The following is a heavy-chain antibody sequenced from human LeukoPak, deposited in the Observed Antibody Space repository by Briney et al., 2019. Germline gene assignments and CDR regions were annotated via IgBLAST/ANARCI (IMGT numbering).Heavy chain of an antibody. D-gene: IGHD5-18*01. J-gene: IGHJ6*03. CDR1: GFTFDDYA. CDR2: ISWNSGSI. Sequence: GGSLRLSCAASGFTFDDYAMHWVRQAPGKGLEWGSGISWNSGSIGYADSVKGRFTISRDNAKNSLYLQMNSLRAEDTAVYYCARGCHLYSYAYDYYMDVWGKGTTVTISS. CDR3: ARGCHLYSYAYDYYMDV. V-gene: IGHV3-9*01.